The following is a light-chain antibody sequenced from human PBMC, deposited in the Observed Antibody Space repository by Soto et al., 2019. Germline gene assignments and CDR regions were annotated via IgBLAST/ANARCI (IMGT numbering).Light chain of an antibody. V-gene: IGLV2-8*01. CDR3: SSYTGSINFYV. J-gene: IGLJ1*01. CDR1: SSDIGEYNY. CDR2: DVN. Sequence: QSALTQPPSASGSPGQSVTISCTGSSSDIGEYNYVSWYQQHPGKAPKLILYDVNKRPSGVPDRFSGSKSGNTASLTVTGLQAEDEADYYCSSYTGSINFYVFGTGTKVTVL.